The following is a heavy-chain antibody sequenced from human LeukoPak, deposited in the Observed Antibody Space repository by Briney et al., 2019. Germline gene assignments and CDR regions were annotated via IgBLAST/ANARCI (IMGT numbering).Heavy chain of an antibody. Sequence: GGSLRLSCAASGFTFNSYAMSWVRQAPGKGLEWVSAISGSGGSAYYADSVKGRFTISRDNAKNSLYLQMNSLRAEDTALYYCAKAGGSGSYLRYFDYWGQGTLVTVSS. CDR1: GFTFNSYA. CDR3: AKAGGSGSYLRYFDY. D-gene: IGHD3-10*01. J-gene: IGHJ4*02. V-gene: IGHV3-23*01. CDR2: ISGSGGSA.